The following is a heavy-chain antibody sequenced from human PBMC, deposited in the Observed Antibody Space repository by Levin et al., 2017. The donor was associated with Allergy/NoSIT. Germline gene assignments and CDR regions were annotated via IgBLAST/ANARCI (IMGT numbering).Heavy chain of an antibody. CDR2: ISYDGNVK. CDR3: AKDLPMFITANGFDV. J-gene: IGHJ5*02. V-gene: IGHV3-30*18. CDR1: GFTFNNYG. Sequence: GGSLRLSCAASGFTFNNYGMHWVRQAPGKGLEWVAVISYDGNVKYYGDSVKGRFTVSRDNSKNMLYLQMNSLRVEDTALYYCAKDLPMFITANGFDVWGQGTLVTVSS. D-gene: IGHD2-2*01.